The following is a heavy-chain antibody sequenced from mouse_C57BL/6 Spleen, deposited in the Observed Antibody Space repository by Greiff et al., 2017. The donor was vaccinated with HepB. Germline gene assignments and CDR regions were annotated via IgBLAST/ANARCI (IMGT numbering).Heavy chain of an antibody. D-gene: IGHD1-1*01. J-gene: IGHJ3*01. CDR2: ISSGGSYT. CDR1: GFTFSSYG. V-gene: IGHV5-6*01. Sequence: EVQGVESGGDLVKPGGSLKLSCAASGFTFSSYGMSWFRQTPDKRLEWVATISSGGSYTYYPDSVKGRFTISRDKAKNTLYLQMSSLKSEDTAMYYCARHGSSYERFAYWGQGTLVTVSA. CDR3: ARHGSSYERFAY.